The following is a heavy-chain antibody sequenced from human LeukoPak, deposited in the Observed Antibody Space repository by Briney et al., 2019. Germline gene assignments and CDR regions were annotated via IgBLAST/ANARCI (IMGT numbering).Heavy chain of an antibody. V-gene: IGHV3-23*01. CDR1: GFTFSSYA. CDR2: ISGSGGST. Sequence: GGSLRLSCAASGFTFSSYAMSWVRQAPGKGLEWVSAISGSGGSTYYADSVKGRFTISRDNSKNTLYLQMNSLRAEDTAVYYCAKAALLWFGELYNWFDPWGRGTLVTVSS. D-gene: IGHD3-10*01. J-gene: IGHJ5*02. CDR3: AKAALLWFGELYNWFDP.